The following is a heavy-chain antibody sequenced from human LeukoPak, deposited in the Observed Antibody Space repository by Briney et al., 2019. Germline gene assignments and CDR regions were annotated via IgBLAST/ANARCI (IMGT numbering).Heavy chain of an antibody. Sequence: GASVKVSCKASGGTFSSYAISWVRQAPGQGLEWMGWINPNSGGTNYAQKFQGRVTMTGDTSISTAYMELSRLRSDDTAVYYCARDLEDTSGFRLGGYWGQGTLVTVSS. J-gene: IGHJ4*02. D-gene: IGHD3-22*01. CDR3: ARDLEDTSGFRLGGY. CDR1: GGTFSSYA. V-gene: IGHV1-2*02. CDR2: INPNSGGT.